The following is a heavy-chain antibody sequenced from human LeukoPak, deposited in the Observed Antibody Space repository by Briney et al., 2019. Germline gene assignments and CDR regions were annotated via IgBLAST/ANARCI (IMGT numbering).Heavy chain of an antibody. Sequence: SETLSLTCTVSGGSISNGGYYWSWIRQHPGKGLEWIGYIYYSGSTYYNPSLKSRVTISVDTSKNQFSLKLSSVTAADTAVYYCARALSQDGYNSDLDYWGQGTLVTVSS. CDR3: ARALSQDGYNSDLDY. CDR1: GGSISNGGYY. J-gene: IGHJ4*02. CDR2: IYYSGST. D-gene: IGHD5-24*01. V-gene: IGHV4-31*03.